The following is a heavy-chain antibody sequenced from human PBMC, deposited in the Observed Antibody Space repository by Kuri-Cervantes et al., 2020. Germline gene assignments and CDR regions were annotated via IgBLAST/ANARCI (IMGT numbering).Heavy chain of an antibody. CDR3: ARATVTTPHWYFDL. J-gene: IGHJ2*01. D-gene: IGHD4-17*01. CDR1: GYTFTGYY. V-gene: IGHV1-2*02. Sequence: GESLKISCKASGYTFTGYYMHWVRQAPGQGLEWMGWINPNSGGTNYAQKFQGRVTMTRDTSFSTAYMELSRLRSDDTAVYYCARATVTTPHWYFDLWGRGTLVTVSS. CDR2: INPNSGGT.